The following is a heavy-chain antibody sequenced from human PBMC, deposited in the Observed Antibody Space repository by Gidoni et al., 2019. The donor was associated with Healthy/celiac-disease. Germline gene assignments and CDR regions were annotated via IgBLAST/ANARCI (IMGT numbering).Heavy chain of an antibody. CDR1: GFPFSSYW. CDR3: AREGTAAHLRFDY. D-gene: IGHD2-2*01. Sequence: EVQLVESGGGLVQPGGSLRLSCAASGFPFSSYWMSWVRQAPGKGLEWVDNIKQDGSEKYYVDSVKGRFTIARDNAKNSLYLQMNSLRAEDTAVYYCAREGTAAHLRFDYWGQGTLVTVSS. CDR2: IKQDGSEK. V-gene: IGHV3-7*01. J-gene: IGHJ4*02.